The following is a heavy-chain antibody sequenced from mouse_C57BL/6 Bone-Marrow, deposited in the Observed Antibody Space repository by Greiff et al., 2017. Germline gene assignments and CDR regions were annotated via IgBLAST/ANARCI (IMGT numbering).Heavy chain of an antibody. CDR2: SSSCSSTI. J-gene: IGHJ3*01. CDR1: GFTFSDYG. Sequence: EVKLVESGGGLVKPGGSLKLSCAASGFTFSDYGMHWVRQAPAKGLVWVAYSSSCSSTIYYADTVKGRITISRDNAKNTLFLQMTSLRSEDTAMYYCARTLLLAYWGQGTLVTVSA. V-gene: IGHV5-17*01. D-gene: IGHD1-1*01. CDR3: ARTLLLAY.